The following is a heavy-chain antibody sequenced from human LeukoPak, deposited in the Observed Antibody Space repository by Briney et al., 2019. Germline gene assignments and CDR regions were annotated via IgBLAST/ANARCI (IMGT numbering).Heavy chain of an antibody. J-gene: IGHJ6*02. D-gene: IGHD6-13*01. CDR1: GYTFTSYG. V-gene: IGHV7-4-1*02. CDR2: INTNTGNP. CDR3: ARDRGSSSYYYYGMDV. Sequence: ASVKVSCKASGYTFTSYGISWVRQAPGQGLEWMGWINTNTGNPTYAQGFTGRFVFSLDTSVSTAYLQISSLKAEDTAVYYCARDRGSSSYYYYGMDVWGQGTTVTVSS.